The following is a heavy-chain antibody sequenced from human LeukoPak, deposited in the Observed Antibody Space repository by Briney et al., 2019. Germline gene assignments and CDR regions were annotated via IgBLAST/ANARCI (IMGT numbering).Heavy chain of an antibody. CDR2: INHSGST. J-gene: IGHJ4*02. CDR3: ARAGVSGYDQ. Sequence: SETLSLTCAVYGGSFSGYYWSWIRQPPGKGLEWIGEINHSGSTNYNPSLKSRVTISVDTSKNQFSLKLSSVTAADTAVYYCARAGVSGYDQWGQGTLVTVPS. CDR1: GGSFSGYY. D-gene: IGHD5-12*01. V-gene: IGHV4-34*01.